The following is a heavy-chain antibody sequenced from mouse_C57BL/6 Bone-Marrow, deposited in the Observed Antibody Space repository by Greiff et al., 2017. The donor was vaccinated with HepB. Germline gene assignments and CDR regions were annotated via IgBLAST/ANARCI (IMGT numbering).Heavy chain of an antibody. Sequence: EVHLVESGPGLVKPSQSLSLTCSVTGYSITSGYYWNWIRQFPGNKLEWMGYISYDGSNNYNTSLKNRISITRDTSKNQFFLKLNSVTTEDTATYYCARVYGNYEKSRYFDYWGQGTTLTVSS. CDR3: ARVYGNYEKSRYFDY. D-gene: IGHD2-1*01. CDR1: GYSITSGYY. CDR2: ISYDGSN. J-gene: IGHJ2*01. V-gene: IGHV3-6*01.